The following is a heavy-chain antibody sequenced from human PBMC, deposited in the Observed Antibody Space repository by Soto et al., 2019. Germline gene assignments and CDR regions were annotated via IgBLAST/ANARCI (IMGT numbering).Heavy chain of an antibody. CDR1: GFTFSSYG. CDR3: ARSDRRCSPNCVEVADY. Sequence: VQLVESGGGVVQPGRSLRLSCAASGFTFSSYGMHWVRQAPGKGLEWVAVIWYDGRNKYYADSVKGRFTISRDNSKNTLYLQMNSLRAEDTAVYYCARSDRRCSPNCVEVADYWGQGTLVTVSS. J-gene: IGHJ4*02. D-gene: IGHD2-2*01. V-gene: IGHV3-33*01. CDR2: IWYDGRNK.